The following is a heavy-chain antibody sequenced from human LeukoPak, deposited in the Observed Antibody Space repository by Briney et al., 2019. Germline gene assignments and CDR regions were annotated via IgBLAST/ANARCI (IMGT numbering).Heavy chain of an antibody. CDR1: GGTFSSYA. CDR2: IIPIFGTA. J-gene: IGHJ4*02. V-gene: IGHV1-69*05. D-gene: IGHD4-23*01. CDR3: ARVSYDYAGQGGY. Sequence: ASVKVSCKASGGTFSSYAISWVRHAPGQGLEWMGGIIPIFGTANYAQKFQVRVTITTDESTSTAYMGLSSLRSEDTAVYYCARVSYDYAGQGGYWGQGTLVTVSS.